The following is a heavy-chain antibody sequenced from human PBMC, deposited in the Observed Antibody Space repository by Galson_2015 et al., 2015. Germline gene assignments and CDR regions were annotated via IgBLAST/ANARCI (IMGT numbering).Heavy chain of an antibody. J-gene: IGHJ5*02. Sequence: MHWVRQAPGKGLEWVAVISYDGSNKYYADSVKGRFTISRDNSKNTLYLQMNSLRAEDTAVYYCARGLFSHIVVATPYAWGQGTLVTVSS. D-gene: IGHD2-21*01. CDR3: ARGLFSHIVVATPYA. CDR2: ISYDGSNK. V-gene: IGHV3-30-3*01.